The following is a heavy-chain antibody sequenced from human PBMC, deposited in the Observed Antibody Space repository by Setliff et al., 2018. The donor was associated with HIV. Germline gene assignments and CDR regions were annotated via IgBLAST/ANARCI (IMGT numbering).Heavy chain of an antibody. CDR1: GFTFSDDY. J-gene: IGHJ5*02. D-gene: IGHD1-26*01. V-gene: IGHV4-34*12. CDR2: IFHTGNT. CDR3: ARHGYYVAAGNWFDP. Sequence: PGGSLRLSCAASGFTFSDDYMSWIRQPPGKGLEWIGSIFHTGNTDYNPSLNSRVTMSVDTSKNQFSLKVTSVTAADTAVYYCARHGYYVAAGNWFDPWGQGALVTVSS.